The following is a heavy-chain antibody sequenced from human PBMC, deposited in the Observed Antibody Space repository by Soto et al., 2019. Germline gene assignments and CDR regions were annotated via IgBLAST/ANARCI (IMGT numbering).Heavy chain of an antibody. CDR3: GRGPYISGWYGAVDI. CDR1: GYIFPNYA. D-gene: IGHD6-19*01. J-gene: IGHJ3*02. Sequence: GASVKVSCKASGYIFPNYAIHWVRQAPGQRLEWMGWINPAHGNTKYSQNFQDRITISRDTSANTAYMEMSSLTSEDTAVYFCGRGPYISGWYGAVDIWGQGTMVTVSS. CDR2: INPAHGNT. V-gene: IGHV1-3*01.